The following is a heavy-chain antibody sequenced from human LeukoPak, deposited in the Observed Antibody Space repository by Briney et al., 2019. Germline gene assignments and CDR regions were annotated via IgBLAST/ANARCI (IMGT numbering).Heavy chain of an antibody. D-gene: IGHD6-13*01. J-gene: IGHJ4*02. CDR3: ARDPRSSWYDY. CDR1: GGSISSYY. V-gene: IGHV4-4*07. Sequence: TSETLSLTCTVSGGSISSYYWSWIRQPAVKGLEWIGRIYTSGSTNYNPSLKSRVTMSVDTSKKQFSLELSSVTAADTAVYYCARDPRSSWYDYWGQGTLVTVSS. CDR2: IYTSGST.